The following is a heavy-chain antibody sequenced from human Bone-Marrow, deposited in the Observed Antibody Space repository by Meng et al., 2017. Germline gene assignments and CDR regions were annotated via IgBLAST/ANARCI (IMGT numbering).Heavy chain of an antibody. Sequence: ASVKVSCKASGYTFTSYYMHWVRQAPGQGLEWMGIINPSGGSTSYAQKFQGRVTMTRDTSTSTVYMELSSLRSEDTAVYYCARDSLLWFGELPFLYYYYGMDVWGQGTTVTVSS. CDR2: INPSGGST. J-gene: IGHJ6*02. CDR1: GYTFTSYY. CDR3: ARDSLLWFGELPFLYYYYGMDV. V-gene: IGHV1-46*01. D-gene: IGHD3-10*01.